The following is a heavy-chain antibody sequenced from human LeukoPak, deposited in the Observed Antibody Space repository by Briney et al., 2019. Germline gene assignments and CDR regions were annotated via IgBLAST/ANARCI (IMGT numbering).Heavy chain of an antibody. CDR2: MNPNSGNT. J-gene: IGHJ3*02. Sequence: ASVKVSCKASGYTFTSYDINWVRQATGQGLEWMGWMNPNSGNTGYAQKFQGRVTITRNTSISTAYMELSSLRSEDTAVYYCARAKDYYDSSGWDAFDIWGQGTMVTVSS. V-gene: IGHV1-8*03. CDR1: GYTFTSYD. CDR3: ARAKDYYDSSGWDAFDI. D-gene: IGHD3-22*01.